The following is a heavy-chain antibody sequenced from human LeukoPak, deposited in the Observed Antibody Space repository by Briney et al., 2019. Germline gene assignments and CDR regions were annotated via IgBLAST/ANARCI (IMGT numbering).Heavy chain of an antibody. V-gene: IGHV1-18*01. CDR2: ISAYNGNT. D-gene: IGHD3-22*01. Sequence: GASVKVSCKVSGYTFTSYGIGWVRQAPGQGLEWMGWISAYNGNTNYAQKLQGRVTMTTDTSTSTAYMELRSLRSDDTAVYYCARRGYYDSSGYGYYYYYYMDVWSKGTTVTISS. CDR3: ARRGYYDSSGYGYYYYYYMDV. CDR1: GYTFTSYG. J-gene: IGHJ6*03.